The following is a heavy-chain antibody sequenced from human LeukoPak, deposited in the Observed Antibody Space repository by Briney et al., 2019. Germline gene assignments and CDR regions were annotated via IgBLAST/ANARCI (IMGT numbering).Heavy chain of an antibody. V-gene: IGHV1-69*04. CDR2: IIPILGIA. D-gene: IGHD3-10*01. J-gene: IGHJ6*02. CDR3: ARLTMVRGVTKSYYGMDV. Sequence: GASVKVSCKASGGTFSSYAISWVRQAPGQGLEWMGRIIPILGIANHAQKFQGRVTITADKSTSTAYMELSSLRSEDTAVYYCARLTMVRGVTKSYYGMDVWGQGTTVTVSS. CDR1: GGTFSSYA.